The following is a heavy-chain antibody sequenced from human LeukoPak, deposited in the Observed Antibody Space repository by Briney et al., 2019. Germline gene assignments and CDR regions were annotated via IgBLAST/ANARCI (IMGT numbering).Heavy chain of an antibody. V-gene: IGHV3-7*01. CDR2: IKQDGSEK. CDR3: ARVGGHIAVAGTWFDY. D-gene: IGHD6-19*01. Sequence: GGSLRLSCAASGFTFSSYWMSWVRQAPGKGLEWVANIKQDGSEKYYVDSVKGRFTISRDNAKNSLYLQMNSLRAEDTAVYYCARVGGHIAVAGTWFDYWGQGTLVTVSS. J-gene: IGHJ4*02. CDR1: GFTFSSYW.